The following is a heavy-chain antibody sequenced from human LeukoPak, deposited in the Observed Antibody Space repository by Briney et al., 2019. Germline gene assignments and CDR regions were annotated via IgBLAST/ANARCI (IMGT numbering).Heavy chain of an antibody. D-gene: IGHD1-14*01. CDR2: IHSGGTT. CDR3: ARDSEIRGLGDAFDI. CDR1: GFTVSRHY. V-gene: IGHV3-66*01. J-gene: IGHJ3*02. Sequence: PGGSLRLSCVASGFTVSRHYISWIRQAPGKGLEWVSVIHSGGTTYYADSVKGRMTVSRDKSKNTLYLQMNSLRVDDTAVYYCARDSEIRGLGDAFDIWGQGTMVTVSS.